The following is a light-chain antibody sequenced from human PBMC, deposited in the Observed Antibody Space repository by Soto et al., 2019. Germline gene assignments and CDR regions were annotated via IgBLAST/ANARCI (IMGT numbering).Light chain of an antibody. CDR2: EVN. J-gene: IGLJ1*01. CDR1: TSNVGSYNF. Sequence: QSALTQPASVSGSPGQSITISCTGTTSNVGSYNFVSWYQQHPGKAPKLVIYEVNQRPSGVSDRLSGSKSGNTASLTISGLQAEDEADYYCCSYVTGNIRVFGSGTEVTVL. CDR3: CSYVTGNIRV. V-gene: IGLV2-23*02.